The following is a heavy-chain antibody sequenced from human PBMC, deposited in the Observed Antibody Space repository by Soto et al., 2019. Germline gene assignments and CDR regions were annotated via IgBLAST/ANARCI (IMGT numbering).Heavy chain of an antibody. CDR2: IWYDGSNK. D-gene: IGHD1-26*01. CDR1: GFTFSSYG. Sequence: QVQLVESGGGVVQPGRSLRLSCAASGFTFSSYGMHWVRQAPGKGLEWVAVIWYDGSNKYYADSVKGRFTISRDNSKNELYNQMNSQRSEDTAVYYCGRNKVAGIVVASWGRDYYYYGMDVWGQGTTVTVSS. J-gene: IGHJ6*02. V-gene: IGHV3-33*01. CDR3: GRNKVAGIVVASWGRDYYYYGMDV.